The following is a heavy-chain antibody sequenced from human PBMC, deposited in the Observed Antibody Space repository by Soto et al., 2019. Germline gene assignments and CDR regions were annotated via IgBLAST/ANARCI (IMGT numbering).Heavy chain of an antibody. J-gene: IGHJ4*02. D-gene: IGHD6-19*01. Sequence: QVQLQESGPGLVKPSRTLSLTCAVSGDSVSSPYYWCWVRQPPGKGLEWIGEVFHTGTTSYNPSLRSRVTISMDKSNNQFSLDLRYVTAADTAVYYCARSAGWYAVHSWGPGTLVIVSS. CDR3: ARSAGWYAVHS. V-gene: IGHV4-4*02. CDR2: VFHTGTT. CDR1: GDSVSSPYY.